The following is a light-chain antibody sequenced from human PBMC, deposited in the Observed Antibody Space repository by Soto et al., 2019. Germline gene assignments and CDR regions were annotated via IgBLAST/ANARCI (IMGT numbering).Light chain of an antibody. CDR3: QQSYNIPRAT. J-gene: IGKJ1*01. Sequence: DLEMIQSPSSVSASVGARVTITCRASQSISVYLNWYQQKPGKAPKVLIYAASSLQSGVPPRFSGSGSGTDFTLTISSLQPEDFATYFCQQSYNIPRATFGQGTRWIS. V-gene: IGKV1-39*01. CDR2: AAS. CDR1: QSISVY.